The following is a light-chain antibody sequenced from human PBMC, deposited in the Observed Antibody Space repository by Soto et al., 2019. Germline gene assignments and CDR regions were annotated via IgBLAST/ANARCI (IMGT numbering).Light chain of an antibody. CDR3: YSTDSSGNHRV. J-gene: IGLJ3*02. V-gene: IGLV3-10*01. Sequence: SYELTQPPSVSVSPGQTARITFSGDALPKKYAYWYQQKSGQAPVLVIYEDSKRPSGIPERFSGSSSGTMATLTISGAQVEDEADYYCYSTDSSGNHRVFGGGTKVTVL. CDR2: EDS. CDR1: ALPKKY.